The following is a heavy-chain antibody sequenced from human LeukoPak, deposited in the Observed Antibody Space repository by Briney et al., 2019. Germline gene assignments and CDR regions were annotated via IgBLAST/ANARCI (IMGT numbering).Heavy chain of an antibody. Sequence: GGSLRLSCAASGFPFSGYWMHWVRQAPGKGLEWVAFIRYDGSNKHYIDSVKGRFTVSRDNSEKTLSLQMSSLRAEDTAVYYCAKENQKNSYGPNWFDPWGQGTLVTVSS. D-gene: IGHD5-18*01. CDR3: AKENQKNSYGPNWFDP. CDR1: GFPFSGYW. V-gene: IGHV3-30*02. CDR2: IRYDGSNK. J-gene: IGHJ5*02.